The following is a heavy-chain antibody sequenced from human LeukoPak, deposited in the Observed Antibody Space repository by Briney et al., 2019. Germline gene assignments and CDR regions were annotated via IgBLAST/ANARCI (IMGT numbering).Heavy chain of an antibody. D-gene: IGHD1-26*01. CDR2: IYYSGST. CDR3: AGVTASFGGSYFIDY. CDR1: GGSISSYY. J-gene: IGHJ4*02. Sequence: SETLSLTCTVSGGSISSYYWSWIRQPPGKGLEWIGYIYYSGSTNYNPSLKSRVTISVDTSKNQFSLKLSSVTAADTAVYYCAGVTASFGGSYFIDYWGQGTLVTVSS. V-gene: IGHV4-59*01.